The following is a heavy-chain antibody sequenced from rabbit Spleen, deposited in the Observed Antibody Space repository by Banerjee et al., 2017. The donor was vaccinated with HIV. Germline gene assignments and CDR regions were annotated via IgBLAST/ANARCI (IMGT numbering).Heavy chain of an antibody. Sequence: QEQLEESGGDLVKPGASLTLTCTASGFDLSSTYYISWVRQAPGKRPEWIACIYTSSGSTWYATWAKGRFSISKTSSTTVTLQMTSLTAADTATYFCARDLHNNILWGPGTLVTVS. CDR3: ARDLHNNIL. CDR2: IYTSSGST. J-gene: IGHJ2*01. CDR1: GFDLSSTYY. V-gene: IGHV1S45*01.